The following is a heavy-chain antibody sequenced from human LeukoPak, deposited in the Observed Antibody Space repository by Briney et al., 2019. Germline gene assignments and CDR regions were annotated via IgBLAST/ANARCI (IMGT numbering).Heavy chain of an antibody. CDR2: INTNTGNP. V-gene: IGHV7-4-1*02. CDR1: GYTFTSYA. Sequence: GASVKVSCKASGYTFTSYAMNWVRQAPGQGLEWMGWINTNTGNPTYAQGFTGRFVFSLDTSVSTAYLQISSLKAEDTAVYYCARGVDYYDSSGSNNNWFDPWGQGTLVTVSS. D-gene: IGHD3-22*01. J-gene: IGHJ5*02. CDR3: ARGVDYYDSSGSNNNWFDP.